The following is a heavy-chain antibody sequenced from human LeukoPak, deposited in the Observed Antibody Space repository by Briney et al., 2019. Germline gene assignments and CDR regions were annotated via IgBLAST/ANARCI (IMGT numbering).Heavy chain of an antibody. CDR2: IYFSGST. Sequence: HPSQTLSLTCTVSGSSISSGDSYWSWIRRPPGKGLEWIAYIYFSGSTCYNPSLKSRVTISLDTSKNQFSLKLSSVTAADTAVYYCARAGLRDCSSTSCPFDYWGQGTLVTVSS. CDR1: GSSISSGDSY. J-gene: IGHJ4*02. D-gene: IGHD2-2*01. V-gene: IGHV4-30-4*01. CDR3: ARAGLRDCSSTSCPFDY.